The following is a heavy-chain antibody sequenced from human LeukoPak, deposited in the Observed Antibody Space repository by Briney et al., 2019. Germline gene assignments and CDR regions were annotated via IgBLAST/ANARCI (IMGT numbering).Heavy chain of an antibody. V-gene: IGHV3-23*01. CDR3: AITPLSGDLDY. D-gene: IGHD7-27*01. CDR2: ISGSGHIT. J-gene: IGHJ4*02. Sequence: GGSLRLSCAASGFTFSSYGMSWVRQAPGKGLEWVSGISGSGHITSYADSVKGRFTISRDNSKNTLYLQMNSLRAEDTAVYYCAITPLSGDLDYWGQGNLVTVSS. CDR1: GFTFSSYG.